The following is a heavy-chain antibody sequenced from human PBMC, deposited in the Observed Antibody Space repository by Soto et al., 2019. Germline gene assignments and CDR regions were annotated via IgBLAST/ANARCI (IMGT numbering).Heavy chain of an antibody. CDR1: GFTFSTYV. CDR2: ISDSADKT. J-gene: IGHJ3*02. Sequence: EVQLLESGGGLVQPGGSLRLSCAASGFTFSTYVMNWVRQAPGKGLEWVSTISDSADKTFYADSVKGRFTISRDNSRDTLFLQMNSLRADDAALYYCARRAKTATTNWGAFDIWGQGTMVTVSS. V-gene: IGHV3-23*01. D-gene: IGHD1-7*01. CDR3: ARRAKTATTNWGAFDI.